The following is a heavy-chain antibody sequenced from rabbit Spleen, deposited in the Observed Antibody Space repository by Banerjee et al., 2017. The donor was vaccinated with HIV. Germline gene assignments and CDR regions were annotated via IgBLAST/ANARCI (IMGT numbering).Heavy chain of an antibody. CDR3: ARDPYSYDDYGDYPFNL. CDR2: IDPVFGTT. CDR1: GFDFSRYY. J-gene: IGHJ4*01. V-gene: IGHV1S7*01. Sequence: QELVESGGGLVQPGGSLKLSCKASGFDFSRYYMCWVRQAPGKGLEWIGYIDPVFGTTHYASWVNGRFTISNDNAQNTLYLQMNSLTAADTATYFCARDPYSYDDYGDYPFNLWGQGTLVTVS. D-gene: IGHD2-1*01.